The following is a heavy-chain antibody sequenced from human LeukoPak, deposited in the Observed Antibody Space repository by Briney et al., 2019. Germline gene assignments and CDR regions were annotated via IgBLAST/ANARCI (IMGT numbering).Heavy chain of an antibody. CDR2: IIPIFGTA. CDR3: ARAAPTMVRGVYYYGMDV. J-gene: IGHJ6*02. Sequence: ASVKVSCKASGGTFSSYAISWVRQAPGQGLEWMGGIIPIFGTANYAQKFQGRVTMTRNTSISTAYMELSSLRSEDTAVYYCARAAPTMVRGVYYYGMDVWGQGTTVTVSS. V-gene: IGHV1-69*05. CDR1: GGTFSSYA. D-gene: IGHD3-10*01.